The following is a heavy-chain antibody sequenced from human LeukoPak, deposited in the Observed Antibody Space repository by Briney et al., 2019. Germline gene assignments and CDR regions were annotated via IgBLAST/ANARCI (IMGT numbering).Heavy chain of an antibody. V-gene: IGHV4-4*07. D-gene: IGHD3-10*01. CDR2: LYTSGYT. CDR3: ARDNRILWFGENHHYGMDV. CDR1: GGSLSGFY. J-gene: IGHJ6*02. Sequence: SETLSLTCPVSGGSLSGFYWSWIRQSAGKALEWIGRLYTSGYTNYNPSLESRVTMSVDTSKNQFSLKLRSVTAADTAVYYCARDNRILWFGENHHYGMDVWGQGTTVTVSS.